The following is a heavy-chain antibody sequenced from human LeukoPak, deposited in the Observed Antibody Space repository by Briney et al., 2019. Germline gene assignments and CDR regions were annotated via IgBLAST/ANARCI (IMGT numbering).Heavy chain of an antibody. CDR3: ATDRGLYSSGWYFFQY. D-gene: IGHD6-19*01. J-gene: IGHJ1*01. V-gene: IGHV3-33*01. Sequence: GRSLRPACAASGFAFSYYGIHWVRQAPGKGLEWVAVIWYDGSNKYYADSVKGRFTISRDNSKNTLYLQMNSLRVEDTAVYYCATDRGLYSSGWYFFQYWGQGTLVTVSS. CDR2: IWYDGSNK. CDR1: GFAFSYYG.